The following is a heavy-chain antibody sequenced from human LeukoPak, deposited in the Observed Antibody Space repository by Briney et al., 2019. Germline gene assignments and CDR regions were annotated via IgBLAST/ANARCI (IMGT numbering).Heavy chain of an antibody. D-gene: IGHD3-3*01. CDR2: ISYDGSNK. CDR3: ARDSDFWSGHYSHYYYGMDV. J-gene: IGHJ6*02. CDR1: GFTFSSYA. Sequence: GRSLRLSCAASGFTFSSYAMHWVRQAPGKGLEWVAVISYDGSNKYYADSVKGRFTISRDNSKNTLYLQMNSLRAEDTAVYYCARDSDFWSGHYSHYYYGMDVWGQGTTVTVSS. V-gene: IGHV3-30-3*01.